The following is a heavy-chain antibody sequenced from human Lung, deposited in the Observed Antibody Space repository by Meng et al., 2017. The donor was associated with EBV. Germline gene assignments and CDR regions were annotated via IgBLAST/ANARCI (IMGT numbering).Heavy chain of an antibody. V-gene: IGHV4-30-2*01. D-gene: IGHD3-10*01. CDR3: ANAGRFGESLGDY. Sequence: QLPCSGAGLVQPSQTLSLTCAVSRGSISIESCSWNWIRQRPGKGLEWIGFVYRSGSTYYNPSLKSRVTISVDTSKNQFSLNLSSVTAADTAVYYCANAGRFGESLGDYWGQGTLVTVSS. J-gene: IGHJ4*02. CDR2: VYRSGST. CDR1: RGSISIESCS.